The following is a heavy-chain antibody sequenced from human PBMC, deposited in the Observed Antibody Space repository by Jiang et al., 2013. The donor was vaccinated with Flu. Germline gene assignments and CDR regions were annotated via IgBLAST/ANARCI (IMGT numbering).Heavy chain of an antibody. D-gene: IGHD6-19*01. J-gene: IGHJ3*02. CDR3: ARAMAHGYSSGWYSMIVSNDAFDI. CDR2: ISSSSSTI. Sequence: VQLVESGGGLVQPGGSLRLSCAASGFTFSSYSMNWVRQAPGKGLEWVSYISSSSSTIYYADSVKGRFTISRDNAKNSLYLQMNSLRDEDTAVYYCARAMAHGYSSGWYSMIVSNDAFDI. V-gene: IGHV3-48*02. CDR1: GFTFSSYS.